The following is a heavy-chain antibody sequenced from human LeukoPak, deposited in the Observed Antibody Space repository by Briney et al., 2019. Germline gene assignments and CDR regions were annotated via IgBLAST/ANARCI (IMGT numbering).Heavy chain of an antibody. V-gene: IGHV1-18*01. Sequence: GASVKVSCKASGYTFTSYGISWVRQAPGQGLEWMGWISAYNGNTNYAQKLQGRVTMTTDTSTSTAYMELRSLRSDDTAVYYCARDDVRSSGWYLATFDHWGQGTLVTVSS. CDR1: GYTFTSYG. J-gene: IGHJ4*02. CDR3: ARDDVRSSGWYLATFDH. CDR2: ISAYNGNT. D-gene: IGHD6-19*01.